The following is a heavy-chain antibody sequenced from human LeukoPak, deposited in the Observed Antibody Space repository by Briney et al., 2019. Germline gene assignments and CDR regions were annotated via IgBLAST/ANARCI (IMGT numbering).Heavy chain of an antibody. V-gene: IGHV3-23*01. CDR3: AKASSGWSFDY. CDR2: ITGNGGTT. CDR1: GFSFSNYG. D-gene: IGHD6-19*01. Sequence: PGGSLRLSCAASGFSFSNYGMNWVRQAPGKGLEWVSGITGNGGTTYYADSVKGRFTISRDNSRNTVYLQMNSLRAEDTAVYYCAKASSGWSFDYWGQGTLVTVSS. J-gene: IGHJ4*02.